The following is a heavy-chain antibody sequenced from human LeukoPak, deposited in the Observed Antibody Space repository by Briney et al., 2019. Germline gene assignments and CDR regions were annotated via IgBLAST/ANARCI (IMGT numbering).Heavy chain of an antibody. D-gene: IGHD3-22*01. Sequence: HPGGSLRLSCAASGFTFSSYAMHWVRQAPGKGLEWVAFIRSDGSNKSYADSVKGRFTISRDNSKNTLYLQMNSLRTEDTAVYYCAKGSKVGLFTRDHYMDVWGKGTTVTMSS. CDR1: GFTFSSYA. CDR3: AKGSKVGLFTRDHYMDV. CDR2: IRSDGSNK. J-gene: IGHJ6*03. V-gene: IGHV3-30*02.